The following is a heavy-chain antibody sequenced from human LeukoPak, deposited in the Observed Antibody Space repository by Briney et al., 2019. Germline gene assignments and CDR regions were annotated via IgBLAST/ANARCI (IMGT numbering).Heavy chain of an antibody. CDR3: ARVDPTGDGYNCFDS. J-gene: IGHJ4*02. D-gene: IGHD5-24*01. CDR1: GFTFSTYW. Sequence: PGESLRLSCAASGFTFSTYWMHWVRQAPGKGLLWVARINTDGSSTLYADSVKGRFTISRDNAKSTPYLQMDSLRPEDTAVYYCARVDPTGDGYNCFDSWGQGTLVTVSS. CDR2: INTDGSST. V-gene: IGHV3-74*01.